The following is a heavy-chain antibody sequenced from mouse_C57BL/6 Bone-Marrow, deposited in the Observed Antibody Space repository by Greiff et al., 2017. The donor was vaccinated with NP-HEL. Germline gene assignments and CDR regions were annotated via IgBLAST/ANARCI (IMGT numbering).Heavy chain of an antibody. CDR1: GFSLTSYG. CDR2: IWSGGST. CDR3: ARYYGYDENYAMDY. V-gene: IGHV2-2*01. J-gene: IGHJ4*01. Sequence: QVQLKQSGPGLVQPSQSLSITCTVSGFSLTSYGVHWVRQSPGKGLEWLGVIWSGGSTDYNAAFISRLSISKDNSKSQVFFKMNSLQADDTAIYYCARYYGYDENYAMDYWGQGTSVTVSS. D-gene: IGHD2-2*01.